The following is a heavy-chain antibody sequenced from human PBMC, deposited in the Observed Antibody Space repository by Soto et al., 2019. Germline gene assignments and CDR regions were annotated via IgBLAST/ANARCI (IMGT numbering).Heavy chain of an antibody. Sequence: GGSLRLSCAASGFTVSSKHMSWVRQAPGKGLEWVSLIQSGGPTYYADSVRGRFTISRDNSKNTLFLQMTSLRPEDTAVYYCAKSRPPGGILTTVSRGQGTVV. D-gene: IGHD3-9*01. CDR3: AKSRPPGGILTTVS. CDR2: IQSGGPT. J-gene: IGHJ4*02. V-gene: IGHV3-53*01. CDR1: GFTVSSKH.